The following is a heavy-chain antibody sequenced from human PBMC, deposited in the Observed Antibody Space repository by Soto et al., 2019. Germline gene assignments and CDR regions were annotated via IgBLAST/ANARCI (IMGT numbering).Heavy chain of an antibody. CDR3: AKVHSSSFSAR. Sequence: RYCGVSGLRVGLGAMGWIRQAPGKGLEWVSAISASGGGTYYADSVKGRFTISRDNSKSTLFLQMNSLRAEVTSVSYCAKVHSSSFSARWGKGTLVPVSS. CDR2: ISASGGGT. J-gene: IGHJ4*02. V-gene: IGHV3-23*01. CDR1: GLRVGLGA. D-gene: IGHD6-13*01.